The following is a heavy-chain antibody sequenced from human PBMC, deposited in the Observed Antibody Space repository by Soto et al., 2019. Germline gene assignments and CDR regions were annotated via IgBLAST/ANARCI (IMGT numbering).Heavy chain of an antibody. V-gene: IGHV1-69*01. Sequence: QVQLVQSGAEVKKPGSSVKVSCRTSGGTFSTNGISWVRQAPGQGLEWMGGIIPIFGTTNYAHKFRGRVTITADESTSTVYMELSSLRSEDTAVYYCASWDYDVLTGYSYDDWGQGTHVTVSS. CDR3: ASWDYDVLTGYSYDD. CDR2: IIPIFGTT. D-gene: IGHD3-9*01. J-gene: IGHJ4*02. CDR1: GGTFSTNG.